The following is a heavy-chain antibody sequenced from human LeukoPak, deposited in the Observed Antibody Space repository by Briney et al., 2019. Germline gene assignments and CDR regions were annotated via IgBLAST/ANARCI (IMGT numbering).Heavy chain of an antibody. CDR3: ARDSAARPPFDP. CDR2: ISSSSSYI. D-gene: IGHD6-6*01. CDR1: GFPFSSCS. V-gene: IGHV3-21*01. Sequence: GGSLRLSCAASGFPFSSCSMNGVGRAPGKGLEWVSSISSSSSYIYYADSVKGRFTISRDNAKNSLYLQMNSLRAEDTAVYYCARDSAARPPFDPWGQGTLVTVSS. J-gene: IGHJ5*02.